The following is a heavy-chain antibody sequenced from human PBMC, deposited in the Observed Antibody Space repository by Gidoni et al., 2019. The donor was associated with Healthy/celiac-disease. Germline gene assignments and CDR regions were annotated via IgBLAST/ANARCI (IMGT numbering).Heavy chain of an antibody. CDR2: ISGSGGST. Sequence: LEWVSAISGSGGSTYYADSVKGRFTISRDNSKNTLYLQMNSLRAEDTAVYYCAKDQWELLLYDPGPLTDFDYWGQGTLVTVSS. J-gene: IGHJ4*02. CDR3: AKDQWELLLYDPGPLTDFDY. D-gene: IGHD1-26*01. V-gene: IGHV3-23*01.